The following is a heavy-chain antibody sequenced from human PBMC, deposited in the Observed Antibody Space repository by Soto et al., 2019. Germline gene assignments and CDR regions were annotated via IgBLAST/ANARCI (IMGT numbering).Heavy chain of an antibody. J-gene: IGHJ5*02. D-gene: IGHD6-13*01. V-gene: IGHV4-34*01. CDR2: INHSGST. CDR3: ARVDRRGIAAAGTNWFDP. Sequence: SETLSLTCAVYGGSFSGYYWSWIRQPPGKGLEWIGEINHSGSTNYNPSLKSRVTISVDTSKNQFSRKLSSVTAADTAVYYCARVDRRGIAAAGTNWFDPWGQGTLVTVSS. CDR1: GGSFSGYY.